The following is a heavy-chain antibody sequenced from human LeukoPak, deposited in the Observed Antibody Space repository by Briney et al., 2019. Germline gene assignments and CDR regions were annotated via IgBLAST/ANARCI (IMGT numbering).Heavy chain of an antibody. Sequence: GGSLRLSCEASGFPFNTYEMNWVRQAPGKGLERLSYISPTGTILYYADSIKGRFTTSRDNAKNTVSLQMNSLGVGDTAVYYCARGGYSGAHNHWGQGTLVTVSS. CDR3: ARGGYSGAHNH. V-gene: IGHV3-48*03. J-gene: IGHJ5*02. D-gene: IGHD5-12*01. CDR2: ISPTGTIL. CDR1: GFPFNTYE.